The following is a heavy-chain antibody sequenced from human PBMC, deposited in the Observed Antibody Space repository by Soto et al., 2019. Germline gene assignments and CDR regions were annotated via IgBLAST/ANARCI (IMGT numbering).Heavy chain of an antibody. V-gene: IGHV1-18*01. CDR3: ARGGVLAAAGKEYYYYGMDV. Sequence: ASVKVSCKASGYTFTSYGISWVRQAPGQGLEWMGWISAYNGNTNYAQKLQGRVTMTTDTSTSTAYMELRSLRSDDTAVYYCARGGVLAAAGKEYYYYGMDVWGQGTTVTVSS. D-gene: IGHD6-13*01. J-gene: IGHJ6*02. CDR2: ISAYNGNT. CDR1: GYTFTSYG.